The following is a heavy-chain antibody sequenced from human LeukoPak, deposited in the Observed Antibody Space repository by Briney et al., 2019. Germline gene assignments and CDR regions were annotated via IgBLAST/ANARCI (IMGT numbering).Heavy chain of an antibody. CDR2: IYTSGST. J-gene: IGHJ6*02. CDR1: VGSISTYY. D-gene: IGHD3-3*01. CDR3: AREAARDDFWSGLPYYYYYYGMDV. V-gene: IGHV4-4*07. Sequence: SETLSLTCTVSVGSISTYYWSWIRQPAGKGLEWIGRIYTSGSTNYNPSLKSRVTMSVDTSKNQFSLKLSSVTAADTAVYYCAREAARDDFWSGLPYYYYYYGMDVWGQGTTVTVSS.